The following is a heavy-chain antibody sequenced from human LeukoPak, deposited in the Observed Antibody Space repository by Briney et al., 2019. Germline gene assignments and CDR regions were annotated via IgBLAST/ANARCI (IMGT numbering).Heavy chain of an antibody. V-gene: IGHV3-21*05. CDR3: ASDGGWFFLDY. Sequence: GGSLRLSCASSVFTLSRYNMNWVRQAPGKGREGVSHIRSSSSYIHYADSVRGRFTISRDNAKNALYLLMNSVSAEYTAVYNCASDGGWFFLDYWGQGTLVTVSS. D-gene: IGHD6-19*01. J-gene: IGHJ4*02. CDR2: IRSSSSYI. CDR1: VFTLSRYN.